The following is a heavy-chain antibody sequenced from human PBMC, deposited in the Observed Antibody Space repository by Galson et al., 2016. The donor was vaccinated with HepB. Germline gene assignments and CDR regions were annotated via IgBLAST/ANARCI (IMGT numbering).Heavy chain of an antibody. J-gene: IGHJ4*02. V-gene: IGHV4-4*02. CDR3: AGGGSRIDASGAFED. CDR2: IYHSGST. D-gene: IGHD1-26*01. Sequence: ETLSLTCAVSGGSISSSNWWNWVRQTPGKGLEWIGDIYHSGSTKCNPSPKSRLTLSVDKSNNHVSLLLTSVTAADTAVYYCAGGGSRIDASGAFEDWGQGSLVTVSS. CDR1: GGSISSSNW.